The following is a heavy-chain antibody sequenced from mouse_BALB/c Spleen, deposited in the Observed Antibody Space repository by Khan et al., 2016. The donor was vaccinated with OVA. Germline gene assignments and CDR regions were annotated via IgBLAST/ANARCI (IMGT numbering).Heavy chain of an antibody. Sequence: EVQLVESGPGLVKPSQSLSLTCTVTGYSITTDYAWNWIRQFPGNKLEWMGDISYSGSTNYNPALKSRISITRDTSKNQFFLQLNSVTTEDTATYYCARDGSRYSYAMDYWGQGTSVTVSA. CDR1: GYSITTDYA. D-gene: IGHD2-3*01. CDR3: ARDGSRYSYAMDY. V-gene: IGHV3-2*02. J-gene: IGHJ4*01. CDR2: ISYSGST.